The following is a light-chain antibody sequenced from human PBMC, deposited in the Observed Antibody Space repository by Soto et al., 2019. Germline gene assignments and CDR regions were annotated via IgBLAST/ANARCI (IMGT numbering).Light chain of an antibody. CDR3: QQRSNWPPFT. CDR2: DAS. V-gene: IGKV3-11*01. Sequence: EIVLTQSPATLYLSPGERDTLSCMAIQSVSCYLAWYQQKPGQAPRLLIYDASNRATGIPARFIGSGSRTDFTLSISSLEPEDFAVYYCQQRSNWPPFTFGPGTKVDIK. CDR1: QSVSCY. J-gene: IGKJ3*01.